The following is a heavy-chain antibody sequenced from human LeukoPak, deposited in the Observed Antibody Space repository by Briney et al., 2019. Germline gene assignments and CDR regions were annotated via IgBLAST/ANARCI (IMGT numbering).Heavy chain of an antibody. CDR3: AKEAGDSSSWSFDY. V-gene: IGHV3-23*01. Sequence: TGGSLRLSCAASGFTFSSYAMSWVRQAPGKGLEWVSAIGGRGDTTYYADSVKGRFTISRDNSKNTLYLQMNSLRADDTAVYYCAKEAGDSSSWSFDYWGQGTLVAVSS. D-gene: IGHD6-13*01. J-gene: IGHJ4*02. CDR2: IGGRGDTT. CDR1: GFTFSSYA.